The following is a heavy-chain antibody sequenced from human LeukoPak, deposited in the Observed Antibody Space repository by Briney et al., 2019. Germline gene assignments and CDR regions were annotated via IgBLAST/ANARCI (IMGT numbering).Heavy chain of an antibody. V-gene: IGHV4-39*01. CDR1: GGSISSGSYY. CDR2: IYYSGST. D-gene: IGHD1-26*01. J-gene: IGHJ4*02. Sequence: PSETLSLTCTVSGGSISSGSYYWGWIRQPPGKGLEWFGRIYYSGSTYYNPSLKSRVTISVDTSKNQFSLKLSSVTAADTAVYYCAGHRGSYYVHPFDYWGQGTLVTVSS. CDR3: AGHRGSYYVHPFDY.